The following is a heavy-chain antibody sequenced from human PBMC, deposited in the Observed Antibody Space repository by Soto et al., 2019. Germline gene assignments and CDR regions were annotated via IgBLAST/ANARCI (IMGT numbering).Heavy chain of an antibody. D-gene: IGHD3-22*01. V-gene: IGHV3-15*07. CDR1: GFTFSNAW. J-gene: IGHJ3*02. CDR2: IKSKTDGGTT. CDR3: TTDEGGPVITTEDAFDI. Sequence: PGGSLRLSCAASGFTFSNAWMNWVRQAPGKGLEWVGRIKSKTDGGTTDYAAPVKGRFTISRDDSKNTLYLQMSSLKTEDTAVYYCTTDEGGPVITTEDAFDIWGQGTMVTVSS.